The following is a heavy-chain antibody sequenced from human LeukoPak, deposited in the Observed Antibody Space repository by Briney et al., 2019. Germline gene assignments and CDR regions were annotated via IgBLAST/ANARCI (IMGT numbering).Heavy chain of an antibody. CDR3: ARGRISYQRAPYYFDY. J-gene: IGHJ4*02. CDR1: GGSISSGDYY. V-gene: IGHV4-30-4*08. Sequence: PSETLSLTCTVSGGSISSGDYYWSWIRQPPGKGLEWIGYIYYSGGTYYNPSLKSRVTISVDTSKNQFSLKLSSVTAADTAVYYCARGRISYQRAPYYFDYWGQGTLVTVSS. CDR2: IYYSGGT. D-gene: IGHD2-2*01.